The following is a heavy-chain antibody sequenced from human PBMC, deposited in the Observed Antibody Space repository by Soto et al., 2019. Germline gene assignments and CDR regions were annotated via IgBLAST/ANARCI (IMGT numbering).Heavy chain of an antibody. CDR1: GFTFSSYA. CDR3: ARDPIKYSSGWYYFDY. J-gene: IGHJ4*02. Sequence: PGGSLRLSCAASGFTFSSYAMHWVRQAPGKGLEYVSAISSNGGSTYYANSVKGRFTISRDNSKNTLYLQMGSLRAEDMAVYYCARDPIKYSSGWYYFDYWGQGTLVTVSS. D-gene: IGHD6-19*01. V-gene: IGHV3-64*01. CDR2: ISSNGGST.